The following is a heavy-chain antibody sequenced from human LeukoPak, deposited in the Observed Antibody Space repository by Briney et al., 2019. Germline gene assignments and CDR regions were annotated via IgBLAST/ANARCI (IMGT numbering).Heavy chain of an antibody. Sequence: PSETLSLTCSVSGGSIRSSNSFWGWIRQPPGERLEWIATIYYNGDTYYNPSLQSRVTISVDTSKNQFSLKLSSVTAADTAVYYCAREWYIVVVPAASGNWFDPWGQGTLVTVSS. CDR3: AREWYIVVVPAASGNWFDP. V-gene: IGHV4-39*07. CDR1: GGSIRSSNSF. CDR2: IYYNGDT. D-gene: IGHD2-2*01. J-gene: IGHJ5*02.